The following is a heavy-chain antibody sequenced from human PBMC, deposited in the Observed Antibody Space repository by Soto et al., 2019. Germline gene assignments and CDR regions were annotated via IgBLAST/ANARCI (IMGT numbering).Heavy chain of an antibody. Sequence: PLETLSLTCTVSGGPISSYYWSWIRQPPGKGLEWIGYIYYSGSTNYNPSLKSRVTISVDTSKNQFSLKLSSVTAADTVFYYCARHPSRRYYDSSGYYYPLVYGMDVWGQGTTVTVSS. V-gene: IGHV4-59*08. CDR1: GGPISSYY. CDR2: IYYSGST. CDR3: ARHPSRRYYDSSGYYYPLVYGMDV. D-gene: IGHD3-22*01. J-gene: IGHJ6*02.